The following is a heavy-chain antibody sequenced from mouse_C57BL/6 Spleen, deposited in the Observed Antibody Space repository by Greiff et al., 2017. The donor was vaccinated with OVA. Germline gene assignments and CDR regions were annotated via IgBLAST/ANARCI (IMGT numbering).Heavy chain of an antibody. CDR1: GYSFTDYN. J-gene: IGHJ4*01. V-gene: IGHV1-39*01. D-gene: IGHD3-3*01. CDR2: FNPNYGTT. CDR3: ARGGTWGAMDY. Sequence: VHVKQSGPELVKPGASVKISCKASGYSFTDYNMNWVKQSNGKSLEWIGVFNPNYGTTSYNQKFKGKATLTVDQSSSTAYMQLNRLTSEDSAVYYCARGGTWGAMDYWGQGTSVTVSS.